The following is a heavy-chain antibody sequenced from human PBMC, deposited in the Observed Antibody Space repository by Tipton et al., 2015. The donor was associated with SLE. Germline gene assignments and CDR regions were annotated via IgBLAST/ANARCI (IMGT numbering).Heavy chain of an antibody. CDR1: GFTVSSND. CDR3: ATGEYRPFDY. CDR2: IKRGGST. Sequence: GSLRLSCEASGFTVSSNDMSWVRQAPGKGLEWVSHIKRGGSTHYVDSVKGRFTISRDNSKNTLYLQVNSLRAEDTGVYYCATGEYRPFDYWGQGALVTVSS. V-gene: IGHV3-53*01. J-gene: IGHJ4*02. D-gene: IGHD2/OR15-2a*01.